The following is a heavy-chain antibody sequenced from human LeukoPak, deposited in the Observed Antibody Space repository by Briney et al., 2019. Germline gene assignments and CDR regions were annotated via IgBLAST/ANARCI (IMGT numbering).Heavy chain of an antibody. CDR2: IYYSGST. CDR3: ATYFFGSSGPGHDAFAI. Sequence: SETLSLTCTVSGDSISSSSYYWGWIRQPPGKGLEWIGSIYYSGSTYYNPSLKSRVTISVDTSKNQFSLKLSSVTAADTAVYYCATYFFGSSGPGHDAFAIWGQGTMVTVSS. D-gene: IGHD3-22*01. J-gene: IGHJ3*02. CDR1: GDSISSSSYY. V-gene: IGHV4-39*01.